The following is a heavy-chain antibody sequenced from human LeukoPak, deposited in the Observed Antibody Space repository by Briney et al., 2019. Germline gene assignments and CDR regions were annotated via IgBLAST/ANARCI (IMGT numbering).Heavy chain of an antibody. Sequence: SETLSLTCTVSGRSISSGGYYWSWIRQHPGKGLEWIGYIYYSGSTYYNPSLKSRVTISVDTSKNQFSLKLSSVTAADTAVYYCARGGDGFYDSSGYYYTWGQGTLVTVSS. J-gene: IGHJ4*02. CDR2: IYYSGST. CDR3: ARGGDGFYDSSGYYYT. V-gene: IGHV4-31*03. CDR1: GRSISSGGYY. D-gene: IGHD3-22*01.